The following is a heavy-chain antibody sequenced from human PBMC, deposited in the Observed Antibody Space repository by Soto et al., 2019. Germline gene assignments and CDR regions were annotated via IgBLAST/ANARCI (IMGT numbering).Heavy chain of an antibody. D-gene: IGHD2-2*01. CDR3: ARDPVVVVPAARGPPYGMDV. CDR1: GFTFSTYT. CDR2: ISYDGFNE. Sequence: VGSLRLSGAASGFTFSTYTMHWVRQAPGKGLEWVAVISYDGFNEFYADSVKGRFTISRDNSKNTLSLQMNSLRVEDTAVYYCARDPVVVVPAARGPPYGMDVWGQGTTVTVSS. J-gene: IGHJ6*02. V-gene: IGHV3-30-3*01.